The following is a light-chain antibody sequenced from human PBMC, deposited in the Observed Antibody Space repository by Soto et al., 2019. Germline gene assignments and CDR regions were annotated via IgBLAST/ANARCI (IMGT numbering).Light chain of an antibody. V-gene: IGLV2-23*03. CDR1: SSDVGSYNL. CDR3: SSYGRSSTFGYV. J-gene: IGLJ1*01. CDR2: EGS. Sequence: QSALTQPASVSGSPGQSITISCTGTSSDVGSYNLVPWYQQHPGKAPKLMIYEGSKRPSGVSNRFSGSKSGNTASLTISGLQAEDEAEYYCSSYGRSSTFGYVFGTGTKVTVL.